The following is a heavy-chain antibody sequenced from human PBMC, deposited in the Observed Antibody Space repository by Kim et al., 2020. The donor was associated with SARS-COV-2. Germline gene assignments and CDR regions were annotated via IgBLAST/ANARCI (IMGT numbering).Heavy chain of an antibody. J-gene: IGHJ5*01. V-gene: IGHV4-34*01. CDR1: SGSFSDNY. CDR2: ITHTGTT. D-gene: IGHD6-19*01. CDR3: VRGARHLGDSRGWF. Sequence: SETLSLTCAVYSGSFSDNYWNWVRQAPGKGLEWIGEITHTGTTAYNESLKSRVTISVDTSKNQLSLKVRAVTAADTAKYFCVRGARHLGDSRGWF.